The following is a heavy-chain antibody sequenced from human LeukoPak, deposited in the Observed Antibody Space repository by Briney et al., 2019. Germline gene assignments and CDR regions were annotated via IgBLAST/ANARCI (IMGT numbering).Heavy chain of an antibody. CDR1: GGSISSYY. CDR2: IYYSGST. Sequence: SETLSLTCTVSGGSISSYYWSWIRQPPGKGLEWSGYIYYSGSTNYNPSLKSRVTISVDTSKNQFSLKLSSVTAADTAVYYCAVGYCSSTSCSDPYYSDYWGQGTLVTVSS. CDR3: AVGYCSSTSCSDPYYSDY. J-gene: IGHJ4*02. V-gene: IGHV4-59*01. D-gene: IGHD2-2*01.